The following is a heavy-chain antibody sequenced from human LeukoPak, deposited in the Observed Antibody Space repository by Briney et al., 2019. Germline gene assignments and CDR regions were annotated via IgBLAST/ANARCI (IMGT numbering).Heavy chain of an antibody. V-gene: IGHV3-30*04. CDR2: ISYDGSNK. CDR1: GFTFSSYA. J-gene: IGHJ4*02. Sequence: GGSLRLSCAASGFTFSSYAMHWVRQAPGKGLEWVAVISYDGSNKYYAASVNGRFTISSNNSKNTPYQQMNRPTAEAPAVYYCARSAEGGYSGYDSYYFDNWGQGTLVTVFS. CDR3: ARSAEGGYSGYDSYYFDN. D-gene: IGHD5-12*01.